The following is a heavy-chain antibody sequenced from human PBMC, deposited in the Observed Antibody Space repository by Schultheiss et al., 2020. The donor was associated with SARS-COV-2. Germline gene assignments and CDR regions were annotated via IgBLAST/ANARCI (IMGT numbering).Heavy chain of an antibody. CDR2: IYHSGST. V-gene: IGHV4-39*07. D-gene: IGHD4-23*01. CDR3: ARRGGSTVGAFDI. J-gene: IGHJ3*02. Sequence: SQTLSLTCTVSGGSISSGGYYWSWIRQPPGKGLEWIGSIYHSGSTNYNPSLKSRVTMSVDTSKNQFSLKLSSVTAADTAVYYCARRGGSTVGAFDIWGQGTMVTVSS. CDR1: GGSISSGGYY.